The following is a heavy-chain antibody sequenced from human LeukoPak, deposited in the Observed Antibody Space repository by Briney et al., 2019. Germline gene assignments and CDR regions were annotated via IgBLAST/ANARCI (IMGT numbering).Heavy chain of an antibody. Sequence: GGSLRLSCAASGFTFSNYGMHWVRQAPGKGLEWVSVIYSGGSTYYADSVKGRFTISRDNSKNTLYLQMNSLRAEDTAVYYCARGASGSYVVTFDIWGQGTMVTVSS. V-gene: IGHV3-53*01. D-gene: IGHD1-26*01. J-gene: IGHJ3*02. CDR3: ARGASGSYVVTFDI. CDR1: GFTFSNYG. CDR2: IYSGGST.